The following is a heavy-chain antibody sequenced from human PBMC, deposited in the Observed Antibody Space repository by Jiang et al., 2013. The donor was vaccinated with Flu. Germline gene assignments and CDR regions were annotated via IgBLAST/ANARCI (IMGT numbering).Heavy chain of an antibody. D-gene: IGHD5-12*01. CDR1: GGSISSSNW. J-gene: IGHJ3*02. CDR2: IYHSGST. Sequence: GLVKPSGTLSLTCAVSGGSISSSNWWSWVRQPPGKGLEWIGEIYHSGSTNYNPSLKSRVTISVDKSKNQFSLKLSSVTAADTAVYYCARDHSGYANGVAFDIWGQGTMVTVSS. V-gene: IGHV4-4*02. CDR3: ARDHSGYANGVAFDI.